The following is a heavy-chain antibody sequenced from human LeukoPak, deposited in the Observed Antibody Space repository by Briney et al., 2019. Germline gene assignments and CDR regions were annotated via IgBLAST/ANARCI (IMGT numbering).Heavy chain of an antibody. V-gene: IGHV3-74*01. CDR2: ISSDGKTI. CDR1: GFTFSRYW. J-gene: IGHJ4*02. Sequence: PGGSLRLSCAASGFTFSRYWMHWVRQAPGKGLVWVSSISSDGKTISYADSVKGRFTISRDNAKNTLYLQMNSLRDEDTAVYFCARENWGLSDYWGQGTLVTVSS. CDR3: ARENWGLSDY. D-gene: IGHD7-27*01.